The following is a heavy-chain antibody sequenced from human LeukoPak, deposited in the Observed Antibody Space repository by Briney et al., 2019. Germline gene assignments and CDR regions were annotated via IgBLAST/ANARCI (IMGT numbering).Heavy chain of an antibody. D-gene: IGHD2-2*01. CDR3: ARESACGTTNCLAPADWLDP. V-gene: IGHV1-2*02. CDR2: ISPNRGDT. J-gene: IGHJ5*02. Sequence: GATVKISCKTSGYNFIANSIHWVRQAPGKGLEWVGWISPNRGDTDIAQKFQGRVTMTRDTSIATSYMEVDSLTSDDTAVYYCARESACGTTNCLAPADWLDPWGQGTLVIVSS. CDR1: GYNFIANS.